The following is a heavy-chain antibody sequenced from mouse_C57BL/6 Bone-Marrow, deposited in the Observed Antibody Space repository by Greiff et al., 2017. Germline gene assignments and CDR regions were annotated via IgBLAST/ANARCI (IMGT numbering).Heavy chain of an antibody. J-gene: IGHJ4*01. Sequence: QVQLKQSGAELVRPGASVTLSCKASGYTFTDYEMHWVKQTTVHGLEWIGAIDPETGGTAYNQKFKGKAILTADKSSSTAYMELRSLTSEDSAVYYCTRDGYYYAMDYWGQGTSVTVSS. D-gene: IGHD2-3*01. V-gene: IGHV1-15*01. CDR3: TRDGYYYAMDY. CDR2: IDPETGGT. CDR1: GYTFTDYE.